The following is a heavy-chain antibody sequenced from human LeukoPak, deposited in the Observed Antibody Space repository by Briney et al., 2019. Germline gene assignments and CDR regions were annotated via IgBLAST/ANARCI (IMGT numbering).Heavy chain of an antibody. CDR3: ARTSFYYDSSGYLTHYYYYYGMDV. Sequence: SVKVSCKASGGTFSSYAISWVRQAPGQGLEWMGGIIPIFGTASYAQKFQGRVTITADESTSTAYMELSSLRSEDTAVYYCARTSFYYDSSGYLTHYYYYYGMDVWGQGTTVTVSS. CDR2: IIPIFGTA. CDR1: GGTFSSYA. V-gene: IGHV1-69*13. J-gene: IGHJ6*02. D-gene: IGHD3-22*01.